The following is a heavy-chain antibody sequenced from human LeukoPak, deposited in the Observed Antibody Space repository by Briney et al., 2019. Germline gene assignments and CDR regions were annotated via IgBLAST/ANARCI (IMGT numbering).Heavy chain of an antibody. CDR1: GGTFSSYA. J-gene: IGHJ4*02. CDR3: ARDSASDYYDSSGYSQKNFDY. V-gene: IGHV1-18*01. Sequence: ASVKVSCKASGGTFSSYAISWVRQAPGQGLEWMGWISAYNGNTNYAQKLQGRVTMTTDTSTSTAYMELRSLRSDDTAVYYCARDSASDYYDSSGYSQKNFDYWGQGTLVTVSS. D-gene: IGHD3-22*01. CDR2: ISAYNGNT.